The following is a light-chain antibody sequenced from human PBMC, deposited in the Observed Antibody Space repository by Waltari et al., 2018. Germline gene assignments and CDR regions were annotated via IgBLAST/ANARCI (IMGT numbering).Light chain of an antibody. CDR1: SSDIGVYTN. CDR2: DVT. V-gene: IGLV2-14*03. J-gene: IGLJ2*01. Sequence: QSALTQPASVSGSPGQSITISCTGTSSDIGVYTNVSWYQQHPGQAPKLIIYDVTEPPSGVSNRFSGSKSGNTASLTISGLQTDDESDYFCSSYSDISISLLFGGGTKLTVL. CDR3: SSYSDISISLL.